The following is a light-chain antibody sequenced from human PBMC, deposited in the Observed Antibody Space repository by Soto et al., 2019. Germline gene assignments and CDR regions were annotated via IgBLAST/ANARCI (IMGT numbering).Light chain of an antibody. CDR2: NVY. Sequence: QSALTQPASVSGSPGQSITISCTGTSSDVGAYNFVSWHQQHPGKAPKLMIYNVYDRPSGISYRFSGSKSGNTASLTISGPQGEDEADYYCSAYTDSRTYVFGTGTKVTVL. CDR3: SAYTDSRTYV. V-gene: IGLV2-14*03. CDR1: SSDVGAYNF. J-gene: IGLJ1*01.